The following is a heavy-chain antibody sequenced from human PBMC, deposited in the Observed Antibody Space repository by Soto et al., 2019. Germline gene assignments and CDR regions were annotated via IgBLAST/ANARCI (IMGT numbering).Heavy chain of an antibody. V-gene: IGHV4-31*03. J-gene: IGHJ4*02. CDR1: GGSVSSGSYY. CDR3: ARDPRSDYYHEH. CDR2: IYYTGNT. D-gene: IGHD3-3*01. Sequence: SETLSLTCTVSGGSVSSGSYYLSWIRQHPGRGLEWIGYIYYTGNTYYNPSLKSRLAISVDTSKNQFSLKLTSVTAADTAVYYCARDPRSDYYHEHWGQGTLVTVSS.